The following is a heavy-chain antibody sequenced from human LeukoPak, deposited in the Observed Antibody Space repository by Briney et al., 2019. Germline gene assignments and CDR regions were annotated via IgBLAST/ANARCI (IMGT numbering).Heavy chain of an antibody. CDR3: ARGYGDYVLDDY. CDR2: MNPNSGNT. CDR1: GYTFTSYD. Sequence: ASVEVSCKASGYTFTSYDINWVRQATGQGLEWMGWMNPNSGNTGYAQKFQGRVTMTSNTSISTAYMELSSLRSEDTAVYYCARGYGDYVLDDYWGQGTLVTVSS. V-gene: IGHV1-8*01. D-gene: IGHD4-17*01. J-gene: IGHJ4*02.